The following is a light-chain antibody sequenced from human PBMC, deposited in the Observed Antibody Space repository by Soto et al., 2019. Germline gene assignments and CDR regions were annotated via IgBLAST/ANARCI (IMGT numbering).Light chain of an antibody. Sequence: EIVLTQSPGTLSLSPGERATLSCRASQSVSSSYLAWYQQKPGQAPRLLIYGASSRATGIPDRFSGSGSGTDFTLTISRLETDDFAVYYCQQYGSSPLTFGGGTKVDIK. CDR2: GAS. J-gene: IGKJ4*01. CDR1: QSVSSSY. CDR3: QQYGSSPLT. V-gene: IGKV3-20*01.